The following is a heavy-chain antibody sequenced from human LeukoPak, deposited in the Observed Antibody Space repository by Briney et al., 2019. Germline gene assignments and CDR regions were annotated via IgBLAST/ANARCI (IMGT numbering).Heavy chain of an antibody. CDR3: TRDTDGSLDY. CDR2: IKQDGSTK. V-gene: IGHV3-7*01. CDR1: GFTFTNSW. Sequence: GRSLRLSCAASGFTFTNSWMAWVRQAPGKRLEWVANIKQDGSTKHYADSLKGRFTISRDNPKNSLYLQMNNLRADDTAVYYCTRDTDGSLDYWGQGILVTVAS. J-gene: IGHJ4*02. D-gene: IGHD1-26*01.